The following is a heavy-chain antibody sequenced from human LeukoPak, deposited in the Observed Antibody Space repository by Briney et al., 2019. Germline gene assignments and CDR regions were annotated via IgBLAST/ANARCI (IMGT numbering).Heavy chain of an antibody. CDR1: GYTFSIYN. CDR2: INPSGGT. CDR3: AREGVAGTGLDF. Sequence: ASVKVSRKASGYTFSIYNMHWVRQAPGQGLEWMGIINPSGGTSYAQKLQGRITMTRDTSTSTLYVELSSLTSEDTAVYYCAREGVAGTGLDFWGQGTLVTVSS. J-gene: IGHJ4*02. D-gene: IGHD6-13*01. V-gene: IGHV1-46*01.